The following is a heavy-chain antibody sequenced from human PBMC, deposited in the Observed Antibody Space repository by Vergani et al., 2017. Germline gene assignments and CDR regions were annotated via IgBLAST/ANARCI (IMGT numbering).Heavy chain of an antibody. CDR1: GFTFSSYW. Sequence: EVQLVESGGGLVQPGGSLRLSCAASGFTFSSYWMHWVRQAPGKGLVWVSRINSDGSSTSYADSVKGRFTISRDNAKNTLYLQMNSLRAEDTAVYYCARASGRESSGCYTNDAFDIWGQGTMVTVSS. CDR3: ARASGRESSGCYTNDAFDI. J-gene: IGHJ3*02. D-gene: IGHD6-19*01. CDR2: INSDGSST. V-gene: IGHV3-74*01.